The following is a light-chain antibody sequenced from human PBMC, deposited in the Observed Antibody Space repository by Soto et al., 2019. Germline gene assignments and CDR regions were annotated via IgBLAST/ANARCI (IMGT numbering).Light chain of an antibody. CDR3: RQYGSSPQT. Sequence: EIELTQSPGTLSLSPGERATISCRASQSVSSSYLAWYQQKPGQAPRLLIYGASSRATGIPDRFSGSGSGTDFTLTISRLEPEDFAVYYCRQYGSSPQTFGQGTKV. CDR1: QSVSSSY. CDR2: GAS. J-gene: IGKJ1*01. V-gene: IGKV3-20*01.